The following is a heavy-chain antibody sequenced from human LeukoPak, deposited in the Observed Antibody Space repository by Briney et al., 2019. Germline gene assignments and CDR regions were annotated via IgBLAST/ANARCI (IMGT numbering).Heavy chain of an antibody. CDR1: GFTLSIYE. V-gene: IGHV3-48*03. Sequence: GGSLRLSCAASGFTLSIYEMNWVCQAPGKRLEWVAYIGRYGVTTYYADSVKGRFTISGDNAKNSLNLQMNSLRAGDTAVYYCATLSDRNFYYSYGLDVWGQGTTVTVS. J-gene: IGHJ6*02. D-gene: IGHD1-14*01. CDR2: IGRYGVTT. CDR3: ATLSDRNFYYSYGLDV.